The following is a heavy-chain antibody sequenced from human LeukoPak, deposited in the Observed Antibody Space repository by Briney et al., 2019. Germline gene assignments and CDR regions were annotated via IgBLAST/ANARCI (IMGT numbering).Heavy chain of an antibody. V-gene: IGHV4-34*01. J-gene: IGHJ4*02. CDR2: INHSGST. Sequence: PSETLSLTCAVYGGSFSGYYWSWIRQPPGKGLEWIGEINHSGSTNYNPSLKSRVTISVDTSKNQFSLKLGSVTAADTALYYCARDRVAAAGRFDYWGQGTLVTVSS. CDR1: GGSFSGYY. CDR3: ARDRVAAAGRFDY. D-gene: IGHD6-13*01.